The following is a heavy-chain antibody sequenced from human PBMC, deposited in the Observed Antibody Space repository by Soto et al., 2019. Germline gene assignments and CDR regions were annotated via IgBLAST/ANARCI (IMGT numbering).Heavy chain of an antibody. V-gene: IGHV1-69*13. Sequence: GASVKVSCKASGGTFSSYAISWVRQAPGQGLEWMGGIIPIFGTANYAQKFQGRGTITADESTSTADMELSSLRYEDTAVYYCASDQQVISSGGSCYFTFDYWGQGTLVTVS. CDR2: IIPIFGTA. D-gene: IGHD2-15*01. CDR3: ASDQQVISSGGSCYFTFDY. CDR1: GGTFSSYA. J-gene: IGHJ4*02.